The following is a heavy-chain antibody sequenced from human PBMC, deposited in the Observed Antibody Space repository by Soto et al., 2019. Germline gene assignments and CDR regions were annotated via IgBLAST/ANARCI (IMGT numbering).Heavy chain of an antibody. J-gene: IGHJ5*01. D-gene: IGHD2-2*01. Sequence: SETLSLTCTVSGGSISDDSYWSWIRQTPGKGLEWIGYIYHTGNTYYNPSLRSRVSISVDKSKSQFSLKLISVTAADTAVYFCARDEYQLLSSVSWFDSWVREPWSPSPQ. CDR2: IYHTGNT. CDR1: GGSISDDSY. CDR3: ARDEYQLLSSVSWFDS. V-gene: IGHV4-30-4*01.